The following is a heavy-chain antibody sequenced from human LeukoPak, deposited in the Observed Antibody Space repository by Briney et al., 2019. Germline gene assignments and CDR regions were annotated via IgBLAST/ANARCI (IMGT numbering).Heavy chain of an antibody. V-gene: IGHV4-59*08. CDR3: ARRDLGATYYYHSGFDP. Sequence: SETLSLTCTVSGGSISSYYWSWIRQHPGKGLEWIGYIYYSGSTDYNPSLKSRVTISVDTSKNQFSLKLSSVTAADTAVYYCARRDLGATYYYHSGFDPWGQGTLVTVSS. CDR1: GGSISSYY. J-gene: IGHJ5*02. D-gene: IGHD3-22*01. CDR2: IYYSGST.